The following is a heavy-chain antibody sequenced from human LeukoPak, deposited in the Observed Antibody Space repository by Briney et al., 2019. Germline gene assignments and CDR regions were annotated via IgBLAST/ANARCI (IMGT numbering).Heavy chain of an antibody. D-gene: IGHD3-3*01. CDR2: IYTSGST. CDR1: GGSISSGSYY. CDR3: ARHDLDYDFWSGPSPYYFDY. V-gene: IGHV4-61*02. J-gene: IGHJ4*02. Sequence: SETLSLTCTVSGGSISSGSYYWSWIRQPAGKGLEWIGRIYTSGSTNYNPSLKSRVTISVDTSKNQFSLKLSSVTAADTAVYYCARHDLDYDFWSGPSPYYFDYWGQGTLVTVSS.